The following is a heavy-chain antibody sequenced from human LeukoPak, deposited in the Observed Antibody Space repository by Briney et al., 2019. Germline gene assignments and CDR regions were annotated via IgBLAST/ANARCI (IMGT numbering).Heavy chain of an antibody. Sequence: SETLSLTCAVYGGSFSGYYWSWIRQHPGKGLEWIGYIYYSGSTYYNPSLKSRVTISVDTSKNQFSLELNSVTAADTAVYYCARHYGPWGQGTLVTVSS. CDR2: IYYSGST. J-gene: IGHJ5*02. V-gene: IGHV4-34*01. D-gene: IGHD3-16*01. CDR1: GGSFSGYY. CDR3: ARHYGP.